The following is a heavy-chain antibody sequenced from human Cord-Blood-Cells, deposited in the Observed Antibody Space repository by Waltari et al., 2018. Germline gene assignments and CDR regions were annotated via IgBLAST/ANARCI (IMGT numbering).Heavy chain of an antibody. D-gene: IGHD3-3*01. CDR1: GGSISSGGYS. J-gene: IGHJ4*02. V-gene: IGHV4-30-2*01. CDR2: IYHSGST. Sequence: QLQLQESGSGLVKPSQTLSLTCAVSGGSISSGGYSWSWIRQPPGKGREWIGYIYHSGSTYYNPSLKSRVTISVDRSKNQFSLKLSSVTAADTAVYYCARGGSGYYDFWSGYGPLFDYWGQGTLVTVSS. CDR3: ARGGSGYYDFWSGYGPLFDY.